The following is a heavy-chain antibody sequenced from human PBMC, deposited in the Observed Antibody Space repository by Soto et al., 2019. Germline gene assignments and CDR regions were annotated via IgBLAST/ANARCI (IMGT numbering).Heavy chain of an antibody. CDR2: ISYDGSNK. CDR3: AKDNYYDFWSGFYDY. CDR1: GFTFSSYG. D-gene: IGHD3-3*01. J-gene: IGHJ4*02. V-gene: IGHV3-30*18. Sequence: PGGSLRLSCAASGFTFSSYGMHWVRQAPGKGLEWVAVISYDGSNKYYADSVKGRFTISRDNSKNTLYLQMNSLRAEDTAVYYCAKDNYYDFWSGFYDYWGQGTLVTVSS.